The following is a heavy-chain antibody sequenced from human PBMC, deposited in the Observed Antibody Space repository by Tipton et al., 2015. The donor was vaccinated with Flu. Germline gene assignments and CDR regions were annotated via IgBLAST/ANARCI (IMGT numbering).Heavy chain of an antibody. CDR2: VYVSGST. V-gene: IGHV4-4*07. CDR3: ARESENYQRALDY. CDR1: GDSISSYY. J-gene: IGHJ4*02. D-gene: IGHD6-25*01. Sequence: TLSLTCTVSGDSISSYYWSWIRQPAGKGLEWIGRVYVSGSTNYNPSLKSRVTMSVDTSKNQFSLRLSSVTAADTAVYFCARESENYQRALDYWGQGTLVTVSS.